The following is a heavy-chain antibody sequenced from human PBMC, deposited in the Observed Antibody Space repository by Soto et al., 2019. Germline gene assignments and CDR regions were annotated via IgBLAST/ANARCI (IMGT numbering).Heavy chain of an antibody. D-gene: IGHD1-26*01. V-gene: IGHV3-48*03. J-gene: IGHJ5*02. CDR3: AKNQGVELVPLATVDWFDP. Sequence: GGSLRLSCAVSGFTFSTYEMNWVRQAPGKGLEWVSYISGSGRTISQADSVKGRFTISRDNSKSTVYLELNNLSAEDTAVYHCAKNQGVELVPLATVDWFDPWGQGSVVTVSS. CDR1: GFTFSTYE. CDR2: ISGSGRTI.